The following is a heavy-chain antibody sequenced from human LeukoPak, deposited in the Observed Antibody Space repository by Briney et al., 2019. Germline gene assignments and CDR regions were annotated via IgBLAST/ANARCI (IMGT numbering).Heavy chain of an antibody. CDR3: ATGRSGSYLDYFDY. CDR2: FNPEDGET. D-gene: IGHD1-26*01. V-gene: IGHV1-24*01. CDR1: GYTLTELS. J-gene: IGHJ4*02. Sequence: ASVKVSCKVSGYTLTELSMHWVRQAPGKGLEWMGGFNPEDGETIYAQKFQGRVTMTEDTSTDTAYMELSSLRSEDTAVYYCATGRSGSYLDYFDYWGQGTLVTVSS.